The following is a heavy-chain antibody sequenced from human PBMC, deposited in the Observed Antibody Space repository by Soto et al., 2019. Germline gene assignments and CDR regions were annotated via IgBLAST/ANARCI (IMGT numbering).Heavy chain of an antibody. J-gene: IGHJ4*02. V-gene: IGHV1-18*01. D-gene: IGHD3-22*01. Sequence: ASVKVSCKASGYTFTSYGISWVRQAPGQGLEWMGWISAYNGNTNYAQKLQGRVTMTTDTSTSTAYMELRSLRSDDTAVYYCAREAYYDSSGYWPRYYFDYWGQGILVTVSS. CDR1: GYTFTSYG. CDR2: ISAYNGNT. CDR3: AREAYYDSSGYWPRYYFDY.